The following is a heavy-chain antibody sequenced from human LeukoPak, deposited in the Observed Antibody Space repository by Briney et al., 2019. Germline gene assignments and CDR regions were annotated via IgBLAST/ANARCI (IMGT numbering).Heavy chain of an antibody. Sequence: PSETLSLTCTVSGGSISSGGYYWSWIRQHPGKGLEWIGYIYYSGSTYYNPSLKSRVTISVDTSKNQFSLKLSSVTAADTAVYYCARESGGYYDSSGKGAFDIWGQGTMVTVSS. J-gene: IGHJ3*02. D-gene: IGHD3-22*01. V-gene: IGHV4-31*03. CDR3: ARESGGYYDSSGKGAFDI. CDR1: GGSISSGGYY. CDR2: IYYSGST.